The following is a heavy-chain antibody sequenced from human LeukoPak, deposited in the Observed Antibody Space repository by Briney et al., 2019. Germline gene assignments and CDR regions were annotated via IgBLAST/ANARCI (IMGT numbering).Heavy chain of an antibody. Sequence: GGSLRLSCAASGFTFDDYAMHWVRQAPGKGLEWVSLISGEGGSTYYADSVKGRFTISRDNSKNSLYLQMNSLRTEDTALYYCAKDEWFGEFKPYYFDYWGQGTLVTVSS. CDR2: ISGEGGST. J-gene: IGHJ4*02. D-gene: IGHD3-10*01. V-gene: IGHV3-43*02. CDR3: AKDEWFGEFKPYYFDY. CDR1: GFTFDDYA.